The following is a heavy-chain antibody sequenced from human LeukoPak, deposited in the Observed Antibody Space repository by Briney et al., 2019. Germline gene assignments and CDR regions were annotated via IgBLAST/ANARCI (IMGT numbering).Heavy chain of an antibody. Sequence: AGGSLRLSCAASGFTFSSYAMSWVRQAPGKGLEWISTLSDSGTSTYYADSVKGRFTISRDNSKNTLYLQMSSLRAEDTAVYYCAKGGCSGGSCYVRYYFDYWGQGTLVTVSS. CDR3: AKGGCSGGSCYVRYYFDY. V-gene: IGHV3-23*01. J-gene: IGHJ4*02. CDR2: LSDSGTST. D-gene: IGHD2-15*01. CDR1: GFTFSSYA.